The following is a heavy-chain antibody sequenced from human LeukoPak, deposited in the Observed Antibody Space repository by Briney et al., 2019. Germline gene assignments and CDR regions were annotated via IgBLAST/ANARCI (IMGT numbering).Heavy chain of an antibody. V-gene: IGHV3-20*04. CDR2: INWNGGST. CDR3: ARGEYSSSWYPFDY. CDR1: GFTFDDYG. D-gene: IGHD6-13*01. J-gene: IGHJ4*02. Sequence: GGPLRLSCAASGFTFDDYGMSWVRQAPGKGLEWVSGINWNGGSTGCADSVKGRFTISRDNAKNSLYLQMNSLRAEDTALYYCARGEYSSSWYPFDYWGQGTLVTVSS.